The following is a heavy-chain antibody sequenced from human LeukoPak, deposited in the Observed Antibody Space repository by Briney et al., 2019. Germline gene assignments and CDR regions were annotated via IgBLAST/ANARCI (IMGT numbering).Heavy chain of an antibody. CDR1: GGSFSGYY. V-gene: IGHV4-34*01. D-gene: IGHD6-6*01. J-gene: IGHJ5*02. CDR3: ASLARGGNWFDP. CDR2: INHSGGT. Sequence: SETLSLTCAVYGGSFSGYYWSWIRQPPGKGLEWIGEINHSGGTNYNPSLKSRVTISVDTSKNQFSLKLSSVTAADTAVYYCASLARGGNWFDPWGQGTLVTVSS.